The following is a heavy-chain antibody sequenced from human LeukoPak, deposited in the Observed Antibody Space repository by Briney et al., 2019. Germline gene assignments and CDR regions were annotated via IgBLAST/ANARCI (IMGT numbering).Heavy chain of an antibody. Sequence: ASVKVPCKASEYTFSGYYMHWVRQAPGQGLEWMGWINPKSGGTNEAQKFHDRVTMTRDTSIRTAYMEVSRLRSDDTAVYYCARQLLWFGEFRPFDYWGQGTLVTVSS. D-gene: IGHD3-10*01. CDR3: ARQLLWFGEFRPFDY. J-gene: IGHJ4*02. V-gene: IGHV1-2*02. CDR2: INPKSGGT. CDR1: EYTFSGYY.